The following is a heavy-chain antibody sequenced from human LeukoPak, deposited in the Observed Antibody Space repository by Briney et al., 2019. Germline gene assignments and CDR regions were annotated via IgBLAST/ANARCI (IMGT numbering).Heavy chain of an antibody. V-gene: IGHV1-2*06. Sequence: ASVKVSCKASGYTFTGYYMHWVRQAPGQGLEWMGRINPNSGGTNYAQKFQGRVTMTRDTSTDTAYMELSSLRSEDTAVYYCATSAYGAALNFDYWGQGTLVTVSS. J-gene: IGHJ4*02. CDR3: ATSAYGAALNFDY. CDR1: GYTFTGYY. D-gene: IGHD1-1*01. CDR2: INPNSGGT.